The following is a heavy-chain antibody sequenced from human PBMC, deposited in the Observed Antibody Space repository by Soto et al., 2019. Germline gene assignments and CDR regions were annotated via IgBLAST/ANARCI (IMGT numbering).Heavy chain of an antibody. CDR1: GFTFSGYY. CDR3: GRGSAAPDY. V-gene: IGHV3-7*02. J-gene: IGHJ4*02. Sequence: EVPLVESGGGLVQPGGSLRLSCTASGFTFSGYYMSWVRQAPGKGLEWVANIRHDGSEKDYVDSVKGRFTISRDDAMNSVFLQMNSLTVEDTAVYYCGRGSAAPDYWGQGTLVTVSS. D-gene: IGHD6-13*01. CDR2: IRHDGSEK.